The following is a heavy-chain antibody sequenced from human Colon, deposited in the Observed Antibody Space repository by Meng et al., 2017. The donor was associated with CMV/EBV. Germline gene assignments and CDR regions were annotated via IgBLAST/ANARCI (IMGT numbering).Heavy chain of an antibody. Sequence: ASVKVSCKASGYTFTSYGISWVRQAPGQGLEGMGWISAYNGNTNYAQKLQGRVTMTTDTSTSTAYMELRSLRSDDTAVDYCARTLGPELRYFDWLLPGGDYWGQGTLVTVSS. J-gene: IGHJ4*02. CDR3: ARTLGPELRYFDWLLPGGDY. CDR2: ISAYNGNT. V-gene: IGHV1-18*01. CDR1: GYTFTSYG. D-gene: IGHD3-9*01.